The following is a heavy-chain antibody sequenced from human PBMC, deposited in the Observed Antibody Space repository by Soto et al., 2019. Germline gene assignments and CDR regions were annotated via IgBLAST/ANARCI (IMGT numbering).Heavy chain of an antibody. V-gene: IGHV3-15*07. CDR2: IKSKTDGGTT. D-gene: IGHD2-21*02. CDR3: TTDPSYCGGDCYPPLDY. CDR1: GFTFSNAW. J-gene: IGHJ4*02. Sequence: GGSLRLSCAASGFTFSNAWMNWVRQAPGKGLEWVGRIKSKTDGGTTDYAAPVKGRFTISREDSKNTLYLQMNSLKTEDTAVYYCTTDPSYCGGDCYPPLDYWGQGTLVTVSS.